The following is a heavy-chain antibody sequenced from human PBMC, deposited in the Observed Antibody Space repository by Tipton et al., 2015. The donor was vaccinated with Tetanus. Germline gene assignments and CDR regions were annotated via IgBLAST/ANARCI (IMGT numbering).Heavy chain of an antibody. J-gene: IGHJ4*02. CDR3: ARVPTNPLAVDRPTDY. Sequence: QLVQSGAEVKKPGASVKVSCKASGYTFNTFGISWVRQAPGQGLEWIGWISVYNGNTNYAQKVQGRVTMTTDTPTSTAYMELRSLRSDDTAVYYCARVPTNPLAVDRPTDYWGQGTLVTVSS. V-gene: IGHV1-18*01. CDR2: ISVYNGNT. D-gene: IGHD6-19*01. CDR1: GYTFNTFG.